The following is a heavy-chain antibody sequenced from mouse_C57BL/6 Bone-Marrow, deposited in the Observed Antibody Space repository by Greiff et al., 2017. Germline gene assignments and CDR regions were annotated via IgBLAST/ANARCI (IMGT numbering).Heavy chain of an antibody. V-gene: IGHV5-4*03. CDR2: ISDGGSYT. CDR3: ARIGRLNYAMDD. J-gene: IGHJ4*01. D-gene: IGHD3-3*01. CDR1: GFTFSSYA. Sequence: EVKLMESGGGLVKPGGSLKLSCAASGFTFSSYAMSWVRQTPEKRLEWVATISDGGSYTYYPDNVKGRFTISRDNAKNNLYLQMIHLKSEDTAMYYCARIGRLNYAMDDWGEGTSVTVSS.